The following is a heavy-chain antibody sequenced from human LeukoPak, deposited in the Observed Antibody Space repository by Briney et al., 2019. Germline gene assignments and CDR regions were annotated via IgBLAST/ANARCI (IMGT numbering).Heavy chain of an antibody. V-gene: IGHV3-7*05. CDR3: ARVTCEGGSCYSDY. D-gene: IGHD2-15*01. CDR1: GFTLSYYW. CDR2: IKQDGSEK. J-gene: IGHJ4*02. Sequence: TGGSLRLSCAASGFTLSYYWMNWVRQAPGKGLEWVANIKQDGSEKYYVDSVKGRFTISRDNAKNSLYLQMNSLRAEDTAVYYCARVTCEGGSCYSDYWGRGTLLTVSS.